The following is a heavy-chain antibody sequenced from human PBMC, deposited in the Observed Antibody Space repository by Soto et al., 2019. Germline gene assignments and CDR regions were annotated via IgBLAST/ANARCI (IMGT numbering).Heavy chain of an antibody. D-gene: IGHD2-2*01. V-gene: IGHV4-30-4*01. CDR2: IYYSGST. CDR3: ARGTCSSTSCYWFSPGIWFDP. Sequence: QVQLQESGPGLVKPSQTLSLTCTVSGGSISSGDYYWSWIRQPPGKGLEWIGYIYYSGSTYYNPSLKSRVTISVDTSKNQFSLKLSSVTAADTAVYYCARGTCSSTSCYWFSPGIWFDPWGQGTLVTVSS. CDR1: GGSISSGDYY. J-gene: IGHJ5*02.